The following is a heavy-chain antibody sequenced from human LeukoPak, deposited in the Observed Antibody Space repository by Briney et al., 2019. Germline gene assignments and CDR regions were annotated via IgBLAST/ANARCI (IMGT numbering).Heavy chain of an antibody. V-gene: IGHV3-30*19. CDR3: ARDLRGSQRTFDY. D-gene: IGHD3-10*01. CDR1: GFTFSSYG. J-gene: IGHJ4*02. Sequence: GGSLRLSCAASGFTFSSYGMHWVRQAPGKGLEWVAVISYDGSNKYYADSVKGRFTISRDNSKNTLYLQMNSLRAEDTAVYYCARDLRGSQRTFDYWGQGTLVTVSS. CDR2: ISYDGSNK.